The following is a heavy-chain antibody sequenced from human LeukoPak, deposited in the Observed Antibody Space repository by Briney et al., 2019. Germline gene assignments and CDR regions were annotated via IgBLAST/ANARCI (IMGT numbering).Heavy chain of an antibody. CDR3: ARHVINGGNMDV. J-gene: IGHJ6*03. V-gene: IGHV4-39*01. CDR2: IYYSGRT. Sequence: SETLSLTCTVSGGSISSSSYYSGWIRPPPGKGLGWIGSIYYSGRTYYTPSLKSRVSISLDTSKSQFSLKLSSVTAADTAVYYCARHVINGGNMDVWGKGTTVTVSS. D-gene: IGHD2-15*01. CDR1: GGSISSSSYY.